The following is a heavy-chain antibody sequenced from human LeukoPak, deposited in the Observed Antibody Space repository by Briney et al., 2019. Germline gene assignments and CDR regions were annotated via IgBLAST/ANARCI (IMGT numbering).Heavy chain of an antibody. J-gene: IGHJ4*02. Sequence: GGSLRLSCAASGFTFSSYAMHWVRQAPGKGLEWVAVISYDGSNKYYADSVKGRFTISRDNSKNTLYLQMNSLRAEDTAVYYCARGLGCMVLTPYFDYWAREPWSPSPQ. CDR2: ISYDGSNK. CDR1: GFTFSSYA. CDR3: ARGLGCMVLTPYFDY. V-gene: IGHV3-30-3*01. D-gene: IGHD4/OR15-4a*01.